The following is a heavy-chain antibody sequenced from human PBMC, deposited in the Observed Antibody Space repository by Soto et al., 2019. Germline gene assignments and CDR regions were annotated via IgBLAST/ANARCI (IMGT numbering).Heavy chain of an antibody. D-gene: IGHD6-13*01. CDR1: GGTFSSYA. J-gene: IGHJ2*01. CDR3: ARTYIAAAGASRKYWYFDL. Sequence: QVQLVQSGAEVTKPGSSVKVSCKASGGTFSSYAISWVRQAPGQGLEWMGGIIPIFGTANYAQKFQGRVTITADESTSTAYMELSSLRSEDTAVYYCARTYIAAAGASRKYWYFDLWGRGTLVTVSS. CDR2: IIPIFGTA. V-gene: IGHV1-69*01.